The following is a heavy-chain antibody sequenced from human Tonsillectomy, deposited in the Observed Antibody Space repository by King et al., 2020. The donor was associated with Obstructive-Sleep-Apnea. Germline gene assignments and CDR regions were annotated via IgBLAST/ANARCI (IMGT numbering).Heavy chain of an antibody. CDR2: IYYSGST. D-gene: IGHD3-3*01. CDR3: ANFWSLVNAFDI. CDR1: GGSISSYY. V-gene: IGHV4-59*01. J-gene: IGHJ3*02. Sequence: VQLQESGPGLVKPSETLSLTCTVSGGSISSYYWSWIRQPPGKGLEWIGYIYYSGSTNYNPSLKSRFTISVETSQNQFSLQLSSLTAADTAVYYCANFWSLVNAFDIWGQGTMVTVSS.